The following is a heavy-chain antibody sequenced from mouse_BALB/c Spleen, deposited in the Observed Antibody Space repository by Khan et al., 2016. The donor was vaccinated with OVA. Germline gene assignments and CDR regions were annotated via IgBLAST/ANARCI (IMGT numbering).Heavy chain of an antibody. D-gene: IGHD2-3*01. CDR2: IYPGSGHT. Sequence: VQLQQSGTELVRPGTSVKISCKASGSAFTNYWLGWVKQRPGHGLEWIGNIYPGSGHTYYNEKFKVKATLTADKSSSTAYMQLSSLTSEDSAVYFCARSGGYSYYWYFDVWGAGTTVTVSS. V-gene: IGHV1-63*01. CDR3: ARSGGYSYYWYFDV. CDR1: GSAFTNYW. J-gene: IGHJ1*01.